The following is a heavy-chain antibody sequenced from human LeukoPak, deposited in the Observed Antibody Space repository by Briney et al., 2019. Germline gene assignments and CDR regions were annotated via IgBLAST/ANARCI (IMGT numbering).Heavy chain of an antibody. Sequence: GGSLRLSCAASGFTLSSYTMNWVRQAPGKGLEWVSYINSGSSTIYYADSVKGRFTISRDNGKNSLYLQMNSLRAEDTAVYYCARDLDHIGWFDPWGQGTLVTVSS. CDR1: GFTLSSYT. V-gene: IGHV3-48*01. CDR3: ARDLDHIGWFDP. J-gene: IGHJ5*02. CDR2: INSGSSTI.